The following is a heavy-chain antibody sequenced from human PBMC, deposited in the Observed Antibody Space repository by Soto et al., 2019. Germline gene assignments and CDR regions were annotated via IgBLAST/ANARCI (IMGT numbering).Heavy chain of an antibody. V-gene: IGHV3-48*01. J-gene: IGHJ6*03. CDR1: GFTFSSYS. D-gene: IGHD6-6*01. CDR2: ISSSSSTI. Sequence: GGSLRLSCAASGFTFSSYSMNWVRQAPGKGLEWVSYISSSSSTIYYADSVKGRFTISRDNAKNSLYLQMNSLRAEDTAVYYCARDRRPKSSSPYYMDVWGKGTTVTVSS. CDR3: ARDRRPKSSSPYYMDV.